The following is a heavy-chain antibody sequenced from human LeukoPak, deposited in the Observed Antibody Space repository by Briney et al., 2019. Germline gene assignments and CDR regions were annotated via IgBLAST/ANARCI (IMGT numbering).Heavy chain of an antibody. J-gene: IGHJ4*02. CDR1: GFTFSSYG. Sequence: GGSLRLSCAASGFTFSSYGMHWVRQAPGKGPEWVAVISYDGSNKYYADSVKGRFTISRDNSKNTLYLQMNSLRAEDTAVYYCAKESGSYLDYWGQGTLVTVSS. CDR2: ISYDGSNK. CDR3: AKESGSYLDY. D-gene: IGHD1-26*01. V-gene: IGHV3-30*18.